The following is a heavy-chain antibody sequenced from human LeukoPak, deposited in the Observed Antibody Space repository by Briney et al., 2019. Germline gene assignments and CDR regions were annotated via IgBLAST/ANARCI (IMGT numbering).Heavy chain of an antibody. CDR1: GGSISSGAYY. J-gene: IGHJ4*02. CDR2: IYYSGST. D-gene: IGHD1-26*01. CDR3: ARDRRYSGSYYPWYFDY. V-gene: IGHV4-39*07. Sequence: ETLSLTCTVSGGSISSGAYYWGWIRQPPGKGLEWIGSIYYSGSTYYNPSLKSRVTISVDTSKNQFSLKLSSVTAADTAVYYCARDRRYSGSYYPWYFDYWGQGTLVTVSS.